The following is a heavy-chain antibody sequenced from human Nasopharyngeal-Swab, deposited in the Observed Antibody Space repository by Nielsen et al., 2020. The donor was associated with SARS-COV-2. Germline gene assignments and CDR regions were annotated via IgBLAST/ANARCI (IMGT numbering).Heavy chain of an antibody. Sequence: SETLSLTCAVYGGSFSGYYWSWIRQPPGKGLEWIGEINHSGSTNYNPSLKSRVTISVDTSKNQFSLKLSSVTAADTAVYYCARGGIPTGDLPTVYYFDYWGQGTLVTVSS. CDR3: ARGGIPTGDLPTVYYFDY. D-gene: IGHD7-27*01. J-gene: IGHJ4*02. V-gene: IGHV4-34*01. CDR2: INHSGST. CDR1: GGSFSGYY.